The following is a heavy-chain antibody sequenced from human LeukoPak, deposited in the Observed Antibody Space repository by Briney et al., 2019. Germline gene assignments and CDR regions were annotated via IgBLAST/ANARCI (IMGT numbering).Heavy chain of an antibody. CDR1: GFTFSSYW. J-gene: IGHJ4*02. CDR2: IKQDGSEK. CDR3: ARGGPNYGDYGGY. D-gene: IGHD4-17*01. V-gene: IGHV3-7*01. Sequence: GGSLRLSCAASGFTFSSYWMHWVRQAPGKGLERVANIKQDGSEKYYVDSVKGRFTISRDNAKNSLYLQMNSLRAEDTAVYYCARGGPNYGDYGGYWGQGTLVTVSS.